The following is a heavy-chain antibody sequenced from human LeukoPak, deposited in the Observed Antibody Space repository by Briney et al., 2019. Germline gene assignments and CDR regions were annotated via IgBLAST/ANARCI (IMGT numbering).Heavy chain of an antibody. CDR1: AYTFTGYY. CDR3: ARASLTRAFDI. J-gene: IGHJ3*02. V-gene: IGHV1-2*02. Sequence: ASVKVSCKSSAYTFTGYYMHWVRQAPGQGLEWMGWINPNSGGTNYAQKFQGRVTMTRDTSISTAYMELSRLRSDDTAVYYCARASLTRAFDIWGQGKMVTVSS. CDR2: INPNSGGT. D-gene: IGHD2-15*01.